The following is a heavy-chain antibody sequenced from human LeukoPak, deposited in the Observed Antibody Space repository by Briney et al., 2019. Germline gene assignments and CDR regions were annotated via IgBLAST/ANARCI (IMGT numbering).Heavy chain of an antibody. CDR2: INAGNGNT. D-gene: IGHD6-13*01. J-gene: IGHJ4*02. CDR3: ARISSSWYYFDY. V-gene: IGHV1-3*01. CDR1: GYTFTSYA. Sequence: ASVKVSCKASGYTFTSYAMHWVRQAPGQRLEWMGWINAGNGNTKYTQKFQGRVTITRDTSASTAYMELSSLRSEDTAVYYCARISSSWYYFDYWGQGTLVTVSS.